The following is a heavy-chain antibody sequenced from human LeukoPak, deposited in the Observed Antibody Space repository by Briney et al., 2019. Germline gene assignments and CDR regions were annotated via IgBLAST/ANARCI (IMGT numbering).Heavy chain of an antibody. V-gene: IGHV4-4*07. CDR3: ARVQYSSGRALMYYFDF. J-gene: IGHJ4*02. CDR1: GGAISSYY. CDR2: IYTSGST. D-gene: IGHD6-19*01. Sequence: SQTLSLTCTLSGGAISSYYWSWIRQPAGKGLEWIVRIYTSGSTNYNPSLKSRVTMSVDTSKNQFSLKLSSVTAADTAVYYCARVQYSSGRALMYYFDFWGQGTLVTVSS.